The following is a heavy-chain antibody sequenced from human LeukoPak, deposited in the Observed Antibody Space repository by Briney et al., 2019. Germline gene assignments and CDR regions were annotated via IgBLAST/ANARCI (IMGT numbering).Heavy chain of an antibody. CDR2: MKYDGSEK. J-gene: IGHJ4*02. Sequence: GGSLRLSCAASGFTFSRYWMSWVREAPGKGLEWVANMKYDGSEKYYVDSVKGRFTISRDNAKNSLYLQMNSLRAEDTAVHYCARDIEAAGLFLDYWGQGILVSVFS. D-gene: IGHD6-13*01. CDR3: ARDIEAAGLFLDY. CDR1: GFTFSRYW. V-gene: IGHV3-7*01.